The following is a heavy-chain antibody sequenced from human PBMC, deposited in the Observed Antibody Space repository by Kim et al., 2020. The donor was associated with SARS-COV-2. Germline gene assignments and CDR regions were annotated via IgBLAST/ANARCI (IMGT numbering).Heavy chain of an antibody. CDR1: GYTFTGYY. J-gene: IGHJ4*02. CDR2: INPNSGGT. D-gene: IGHD6-13*01. V-gene: IGHV1-2*02. CDR3: ARDVRIAAAGRRFALAIDY. Sequence: ASVKVSCKASGYTFTGYYMHWVRQAPGQGLEWMGWINPNSGGTNYAQKFQGRVTMTRDTSISTAYMELSRLRSDDTAVYYCARDVRIAAAGRRFALAIDYWGQGTLVTVSS.